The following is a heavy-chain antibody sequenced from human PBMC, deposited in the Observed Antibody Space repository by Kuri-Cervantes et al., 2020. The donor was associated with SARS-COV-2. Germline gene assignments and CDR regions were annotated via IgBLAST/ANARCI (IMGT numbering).Heavy chain of an antibody. CDR1: GYTFINYY. V-gene: IGHV1-46*03. Sequence: ASVKVSCKVAGYTFINYYMHWVRHAPGQGLEWMGMINPAGGDTNYAQKFQGRVTMTRDTSTRTVDMELTSLRSQDTAIYYCTRAGDIVVVPYYGMDVWGHGTTVTVSS. J-gene: IGHJ6*02. D-gene: IGHD2-15*01. CDR3: TRAGDIVVVPYYGMDV. CDR2: INPAGGDT.